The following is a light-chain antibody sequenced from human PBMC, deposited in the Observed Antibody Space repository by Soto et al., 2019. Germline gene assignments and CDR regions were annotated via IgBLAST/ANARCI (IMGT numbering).Light chain of an antibody. Sequence: DIQMTQSPSTLSASVGDRVTITCRASQSISSWLAWYQQKPGKAPKLLIYDASSLESGVPSRFSGSRSGTEFTLTISRLQPDDFATYYCQQYNSYSKWTFGQGTKVEIK. CDR2: DAS. J-gene: IGKJ1*01. CDR1: QSISSW. V-gene: IGKV1-5*01. CDR3: QQYNSYSKWT.